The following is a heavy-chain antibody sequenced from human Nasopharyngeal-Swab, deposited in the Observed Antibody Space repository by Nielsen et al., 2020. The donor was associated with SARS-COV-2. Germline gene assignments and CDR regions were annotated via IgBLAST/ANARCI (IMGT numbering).Heavy chain of an antibody. D-gene: IGHD1-26*01. Sequence: SETLSLTCTVSGGSISNSYWNWIRQAPGKGLEWIGYMYYTGSTYYNPSLKSRVTISLDSSKTHFSLKLSSVTAADTAVYYCAKEGVGAMVNWGQGTLVTVSS. CDR1: GGSISNSY. J-gene: IGHJ4*02. CDR3: AKEGVGAMVN. CDR2: MYYTGST. V-gene: IGHV4-59*01.